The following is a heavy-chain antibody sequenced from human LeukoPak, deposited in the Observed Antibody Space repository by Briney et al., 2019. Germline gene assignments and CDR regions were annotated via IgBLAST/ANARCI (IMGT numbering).Heavy chain of an antibody. CDR3: AKDIGSATVTASFDY. D-gene: IGHD4-11*01. CDR1: GFTFDDYA. V-gene: IGHV3-43*02. Sequence: GSLRLSCAXSGFTFDDYAMHWVRQAPGKGLEWVSLTSGDGGSTYYADSVKGRVTISRDNSKNSLYLQMNSLRTENTALYYCAKDIGSATVTASFDYWGQGTLVTVSS. J-gene: IGHJ4*02. CDR2: TSGDGGST.